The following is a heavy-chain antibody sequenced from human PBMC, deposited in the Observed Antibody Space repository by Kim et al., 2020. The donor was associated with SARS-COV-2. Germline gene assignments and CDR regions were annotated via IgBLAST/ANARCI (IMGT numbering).Heavy chain of an antibody. V-gene: IGHV3-23*01. CDR3: AKDLEESSSWATRLDY. Sequence: GGSLRLSCAASGFTFSSYAMSWVRQAPGKGLEWVSAISGSGGSTYYADSVKGRFTISRDNSKNTLYLQMNSLRAEDTAVYYCAKDLEESSSWATRLDYWGQGTLVTVSS. J-gene: IGHJ4*02. D-gene: IGHD6-13*01. CDR2: ISGSGGST. CDR1: GFTFSSYA.